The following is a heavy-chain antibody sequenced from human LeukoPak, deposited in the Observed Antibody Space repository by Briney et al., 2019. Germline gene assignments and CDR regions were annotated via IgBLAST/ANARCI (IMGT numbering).Heavy chain of an antibody. V-gene: IGHV3-30*04. CDR3: AASGSYYKAYFGMDV. D-gene: IGHD3-10*01. CDR1: GFTFSSYA. Sequence: PGGSLRLSCAASGFTFSSYALHWVRQAPGKGLEWVAVISYDGSNKYYSDPVKGRFTISRDNSKNTLYLQMNSLRAEDTAVYYCAASGSYYKAYFGMDVWGKGTTVTVSS. CDR2: ISYDGSNK. J-gene: IGHJ6*04.